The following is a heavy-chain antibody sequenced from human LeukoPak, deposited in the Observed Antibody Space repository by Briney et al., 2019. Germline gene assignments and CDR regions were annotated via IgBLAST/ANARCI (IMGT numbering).Heavy chain of an antibody. CDR2: ISAYNGNT. J-gene: IGHJ4*02. V-gene: IGHV1-18*01. D-gene: IGHD3-22*01. Sequence: ASVKVSCKASGYTFTSYGISWVRQAPGQGLEWMGWISAYNGNTNYAQKLQGRVTMTTDTSTSTAYMELRSLRSDDTAVYYCARTYYYDSSGHCEGADWGQGTLVTVSS. CDR1: GYTFTSYG. CDR3: ARTYYYDSSGHCEGAD.